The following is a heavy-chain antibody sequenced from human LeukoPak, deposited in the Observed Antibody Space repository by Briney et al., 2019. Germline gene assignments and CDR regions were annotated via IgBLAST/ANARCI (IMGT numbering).Heavy chain of an antibody. Sequence: GGSLRLSCAASGFTFSSYAMHCVRQAPGKGLEWVAVISYDGSNKYYADSVKGRFTISRDNSKNTLYLQMNSLRAEDTAVYYCARDGRAITMIVVVRPLDYWGQGTLVTVSS. D-gene: IGHD3-22*01. CDR1: GFTFSSYA. CDR2: ISYDGSNK. V-gene: IGHV3-30-3*01. CDR3: ARDGRAITMIVVVRPLDY. J-gene: IGHJ4*02.